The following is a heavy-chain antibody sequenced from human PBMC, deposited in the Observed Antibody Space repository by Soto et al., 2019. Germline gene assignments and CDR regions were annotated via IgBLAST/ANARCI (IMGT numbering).Heavy chain of an antibody. CDR2: ISYGGRA. CDR1: GGSITSHY. V-gene: IGHV4-59*08. J-gene: IGHJ4*02. D-gene: IGHD3-10*01. Sequence: QVQLQESGPGLVKPSETLSLTCTVSGGSITSHYWNWVRQPPGKGLEWIGFISYGGRANYSPSLKSRVSMSLDTSKNQVSLNLSSVTAADTAVYYCARNRNYNFDYWGQGILVTVSS. CDR3: ARNRNYNFDY.